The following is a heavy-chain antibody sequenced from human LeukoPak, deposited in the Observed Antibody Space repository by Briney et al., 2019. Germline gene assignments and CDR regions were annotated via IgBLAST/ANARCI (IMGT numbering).Heavy chain of an antibody. CDR3: AKNRGISSGFFDY. D-gene: IGHD6-6*01. CDR1: GFTFSNSA. J-gene: IGHJ4*02. V-gene: IGHV3-23*01. Sequence: GGSLRLTCAASGFTFSNSAMSWVRQAPGKGLEWVSIISGSGDNTYYTDSVKGRFTISRDNSRNTLYLQMNSLRAEDTAIYYCAKNRGISSGFFDYWGQGSLVTVSS. CDR2: ISGSGDNT.